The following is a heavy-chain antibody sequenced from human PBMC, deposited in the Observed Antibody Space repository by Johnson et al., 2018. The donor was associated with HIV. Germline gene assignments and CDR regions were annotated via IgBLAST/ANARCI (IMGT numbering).Heavy chain of an antibody. CDR2: ISYDGSTK. CDR1: GFTFSSYA. V-gene: IGHV3-30-3*01. J-gene: IGHJ3*02. CDR3: AKDGRGCGTFDI. Sequence: QVQLVESGGGLIQPGGSLRLSCSASGFTFSSYAMHWVRQAPGKGLEWVAIISYDGSTKYYADSVKGRFTISRDKAKNSLYLQMNSLRVEDTALYYYAKDGRGCGTFDIWGQGTMVTVSS. D-gene: IGHD6-19*01.